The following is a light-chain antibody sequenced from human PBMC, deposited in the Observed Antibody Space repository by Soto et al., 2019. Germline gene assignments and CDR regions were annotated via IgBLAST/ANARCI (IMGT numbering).Light chain of an antibody. CDR3: QQYISYPYT. J-gene: IGKJ2*01. V-gene: IGKV1-5*01. Sequence: DIHMTQLPSTLSASVRDRATITCRASHTTNTWLAWYQQKPGTAPKLLIYDASSLEGGVPSSFSASGSGTELTLTICSLQPDDLATYYCQQYISYPYTFGQGTKVEIK. CDR1: HTTNTW. CDR2: DAS.